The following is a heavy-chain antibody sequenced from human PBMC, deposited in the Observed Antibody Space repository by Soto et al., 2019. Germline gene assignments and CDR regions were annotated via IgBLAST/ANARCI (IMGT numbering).Heavy chain of an antibody. CDR2: ISSSSSYI. D-gene: IGHD6-19*01. CDR3: ARDIHGIAVAGTGGY. CDR1: GFTFSSYS. J-gene: IGHJ4*02. V-gene: IGHV3-21*01. Sequence: PGGSLRLSCAASGFTFSSYSMNWVRQAPGKGLEWVSSISSSSSYIYYADSVKGRFTISRDNAKNSLYLQMNSLRAEDTAVYYCARDIHGIAVAGTGGYWGQGTLVTVSS.